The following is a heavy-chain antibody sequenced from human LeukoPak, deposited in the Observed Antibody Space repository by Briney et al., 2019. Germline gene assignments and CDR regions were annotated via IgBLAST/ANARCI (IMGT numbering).Heavy chain of an antibody. J-gene: IGHJ5*02. CDR1: GGSFSGYY. CDR2: INHSGST. V-gene: IGHV4-34*01. D-gene: IGHD2-15*01. CDR3: ARTVSVLGNWFDP. Sequence: SETLSLTCAVYGGSFSGYYWSWIRQPPGKGLEWIGEINHSGSTNYNPSLKSRVTMSVDTSKNQFSLKLISVTAADTAVYYCARTVSVLGNWFDPWGQGALVTVSS.